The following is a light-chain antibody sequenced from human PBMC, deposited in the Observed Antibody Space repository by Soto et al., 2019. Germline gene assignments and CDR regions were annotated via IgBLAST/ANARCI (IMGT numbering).Light chain of an antibody. J-gene: IGLJ1*01. CDR1: SSNIGNNY. CDR2: DNN. V-gene: IGLV1-51*01. Sequence: QSVLTQPPSVSAAPGQKVTIPCSGSSSNIGNNYVSWYQHLPGAAPKLLIYDNNKRSSGIPDRFSGSKSGTSATLDITGLQTGDEADYYCGTWDSTLSGVFGTGTKLTVL. CDR3: GTWDSTLSGV.